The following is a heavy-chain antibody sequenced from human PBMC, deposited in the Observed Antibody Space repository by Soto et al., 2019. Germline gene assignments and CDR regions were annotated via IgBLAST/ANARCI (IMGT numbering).Heavy chain of an antibody. J-gene: IGHJ6*02. V-gene: IGHV1-2*04. CDR1: GYTFTGYY. D-gene: IGHD4-4*01. Sequence: ASVKVSCKASGYTFTGYYMHWVRQSPGQGLEWMGWINPNSGGTNYAQKFQGWVTMTRDTSISTAYMELSRLRSDDTAVYYCARSSYSNYFKGYYYGMDVWGQGTTVTVSS. CDR2: INPNSGGT. CDR3: ARSSYSNYFKGYYYGMDV.